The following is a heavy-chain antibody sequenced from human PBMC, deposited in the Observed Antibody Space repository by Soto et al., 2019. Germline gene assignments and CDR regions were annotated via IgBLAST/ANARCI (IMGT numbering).Heavy chain of an antibody. D-gene: IGHD1-26*01. Sequence: GGSLRLSWAASGFTFSTYGMHWVRQAPGKGLEWVATIWFDGSNKYYADSVKGRFTISRDNSKNTLYLQMNSLRAEDTAVYYCARESGSYHCDYWGQGTLVTVSS. CDR2: IWFDGSNK. V-gene: IGHV3-33*01. CDR1: GFTFSTYG. CDR3: ARESGSYHCDY. J-gene: IGHJ4*02.